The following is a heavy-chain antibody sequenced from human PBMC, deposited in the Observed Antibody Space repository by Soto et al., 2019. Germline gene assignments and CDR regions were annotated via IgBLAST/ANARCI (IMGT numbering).Heavy chain of an antibody. J-gene: IGHJ6*02. Sequence: QVQLQESGPGLVKPSETLSLTCTVSGGSISSYYWSWIRQPPGKGLEWIGYIYYSGSTNYNPSLKSRVTISVDTSKNQFSLKLSSVTAADTAVYYCARDYIAAAGTYGYYYYYGMDVWGQGTTVIVSS. CDR3: ARDYIAAAGTYGYYYYYGMDV. CDR2: IYYSGST. CDR1: GGSISSYY. D-gene: IGHD6-13*01. V-gene: IGHV4-59*01.